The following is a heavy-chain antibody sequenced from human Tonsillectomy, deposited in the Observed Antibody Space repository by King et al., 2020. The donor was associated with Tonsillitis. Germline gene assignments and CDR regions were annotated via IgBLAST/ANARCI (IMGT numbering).Heavy chain of an antibody. CDR2: IDWDDDK. CDR3: ALIREITVAGLDYFDY. J-gene: IGHJ4*02. Sequence: ITLKESGPALVKPTQTLTLTCTFSGFSLSTSGMCVSWIRQPPGKALEWLGRIDWDDDKYYNTSLKTRLTISKDTSKNQVVLTMTNMDPVDTATYYCALIREITVAGLDYFDYWGQGILVTVSS. V-gene: IGHV2-70*15. D-gene: IGHD6-19*01. CDR1: GFSLSTSGMC.